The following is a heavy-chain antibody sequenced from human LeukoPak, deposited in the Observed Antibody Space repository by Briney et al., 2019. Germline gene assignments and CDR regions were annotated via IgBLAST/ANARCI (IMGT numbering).Heavy chain of an antibody. CDR3: ARLSEIAPPDAFDI. V-gene: IGHV5-51*01. J-gene: IGHJ3*02. Sequence: GESLKISSKGSGYNFTSYWIGWVRQMPGKGLEWMGIIYPGDSETRYSPSFQGQVTISADKSISTAYLQWSSLKASDTAMYYCARLSEIAPPDAFDIWGQGTMVTVSS. CDR2: IYPGDSET. CDR1: GYNFTSYW. D-gene: IGHD3-22*01.